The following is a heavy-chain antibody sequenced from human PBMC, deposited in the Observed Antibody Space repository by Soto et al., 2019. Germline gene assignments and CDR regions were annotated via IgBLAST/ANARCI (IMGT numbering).Heavy chain of an antibody. CDR3: ARDPEAQRFYYYGMDV. J-gene: IGHJ6*02. V-gene: IGHV3-33*08. Sequence: GGSLRLSCASSGFTFSSYAMHCFRQAPGKGLEWVAVIWYDGSNKYYADSVKGRFTISRDNSKNTLYPQMNSLRAEDTAVYYCARDPEAQRFYYYGMDVWGQGTTVTVSS. CDR1: GFTFSSYA. CDR2: IWYDGSNK.